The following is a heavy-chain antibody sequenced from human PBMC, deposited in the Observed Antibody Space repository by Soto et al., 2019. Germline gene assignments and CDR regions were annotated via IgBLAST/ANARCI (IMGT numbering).Heavy chain of an antibody. CDR3: AREERGVLMVYARSYGMDV. D-gene: IGHD2-8*01. V-gene: IGHV1-69*13. Sequence: SVKVSCKASGGTFSSYAISWVRQAPGQGLEWMGGIIPIFGTANYAQKFQGRVTITADESTSTAYMELSSLRSEDTAVYYCAREERGVLMVYARSYGMDVWGQGTTVTVS. CDR1: GGTFSSYA. J-gene: IGHJ6*02. CDR2: IIPIFGTA.